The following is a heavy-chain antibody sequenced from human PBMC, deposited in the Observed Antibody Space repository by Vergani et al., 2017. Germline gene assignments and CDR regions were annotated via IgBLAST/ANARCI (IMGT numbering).Heavy chain of an antibody. CDR1: GFTFNNFA. J-gene: IGHJ5*01. V-gene: IGHV3-23*01. CDR2: ISGGGDKS. CDR3: AKGDRLEARDNWFDS. D-gene: IGHD6-6*01. Sequence: VQLLESGGGLVQSGGSLRLSGAASGFTFNNFAMTWFRQAPGMGLEWISTISGGGDKSHYADSVKGRFTISRDNYKTTLYLQIKSLRAEDTAVYYCAKGDRLEARDNWFDSWGQGTQVTVSS.